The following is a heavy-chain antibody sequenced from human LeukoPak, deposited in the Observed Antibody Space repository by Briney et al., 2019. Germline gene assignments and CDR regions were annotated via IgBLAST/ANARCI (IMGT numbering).Heavy chain of an antibody. D-gene: IGHD6-19*01. J-gene: IGHJ4*02. V-gene: IGHV4-39*07. CDR2: IHSSGST. CDR3: ARAPNGSGWTWDY. CDR1: GGSISSGVYY. Sequence: SETLSLTCSVSGGSISSGVYYWGWVRQPPEEGLEWIGSIHSSGSTFYNPSLKSRVAISRDTSKNQFSLRLSSVTAADTAVYYCARAPNGSGWTWDYWGQGTLVTVSS.